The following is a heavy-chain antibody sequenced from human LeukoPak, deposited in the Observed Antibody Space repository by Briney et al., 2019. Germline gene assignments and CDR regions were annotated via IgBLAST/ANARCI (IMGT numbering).Heavy chain of an antibody. V-gene: IGHV3-30*03. Sequence: PGGSLRLSCAASGFTFSIYGMHWVRQAPGKGLEWVAVISYDGSNKCYADSVKGRFTISRDKSKNTLYLQMNSLRADDTAIYYCARETVMVVPAAIKSDAWGQGTLVTVSS. CDR3: ARETVMVVPAAIKSDA. CDR2: ISYDGSNK. D-gene: IGHD2-2*01. CDR1: GFTFSIYG. J-gene: IGHJ5*02.